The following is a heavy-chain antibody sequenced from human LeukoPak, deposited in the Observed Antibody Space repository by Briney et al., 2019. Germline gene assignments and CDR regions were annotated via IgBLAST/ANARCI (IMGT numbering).Heavy chain of an antibody. CDR1: GGSISSYY. D-gene: IGHD5-24*01. J-gene: IGHJ3*02. CDR3: ASVEMATIGAFDI. Sequence: PSETLSLTCTVSGGSISSYYWSWIRQPPGKGLEWIGYIYYSGSTNCNPSLKSRATISVDTSKNQFPLKLSSVTAADTAVYYCASVEMATIGAFDIWGQGTMVTVSS. CDR2: IYYSGST. V-gene: IGHV4-59*08.